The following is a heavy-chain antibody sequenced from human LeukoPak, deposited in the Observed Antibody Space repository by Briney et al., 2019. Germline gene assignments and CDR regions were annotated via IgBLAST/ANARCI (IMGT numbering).Heavy chain of an antibody. CDR3: VRLRRNSDRSGYYYYSDY. Sequence: PGRSLTPSWAASGYTFSDFSVNWVRQAPGKGLEWVSSISVRMNYRYYADSVRGRFTISRDDARDSLFLQMNSLRAEDTAVYFCVRLRRNSDRSGYYYYSDYWGQGTLVTVSS. V-gene: IGHV3-21*01. CDR2: ISVRMNYR. CDR1: GYTFSDFS. D-gene: IGHD3-22*01. J-gene: IGHJ4*02.